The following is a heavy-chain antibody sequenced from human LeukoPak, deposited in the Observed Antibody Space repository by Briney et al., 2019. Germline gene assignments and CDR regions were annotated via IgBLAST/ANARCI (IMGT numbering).Heavy chain of an antibody. Sequence: KPGGSLRLSCAASGFTFSTYSMNWVRQPPGKGLEWIGSIYYSGSTYYNPSLKSRVTISVDTSKNQFSLKLSSVTAADTAVYYCARHSLTHTFDYWGQGTLVTVSS. J-gene: IGHJ4*02. CDR3: ARHSLTHTFDY. CDR1: GFTFSTYSMN. V-gene: IGHV4-39*01. CDR2: IYYSGST.